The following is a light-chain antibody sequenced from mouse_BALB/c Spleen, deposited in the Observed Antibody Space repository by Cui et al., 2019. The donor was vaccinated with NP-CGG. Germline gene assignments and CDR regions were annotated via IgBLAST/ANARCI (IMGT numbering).Light chain of an antibody. J-gene: IGLJ1*01. CDR2: GTN. CDR3: ALWYSNHWV. CDR1: TGAVTTSNY. Sequence: QAIVPQESASTTPLGETVTLTCRSSTGAVTTSNYANWVQEKPDHLFTGLIGGTNNRAPGFPARFSGSLIGDKAALTITGAQTEDEAIYFCALWYSNHWVFGGGTKLTVL. V-gene: IGLV1*01.